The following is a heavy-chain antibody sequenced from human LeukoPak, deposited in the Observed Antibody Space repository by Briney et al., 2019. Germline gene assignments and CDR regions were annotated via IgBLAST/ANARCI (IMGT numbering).Heavy chain of an antibody. CDR3: ARSETGYSSAPADY. J-gene: IGHJ4*02. V-gene: IGHV4-59*10. D-gene: IGHD6-25*01. CDR2: IYTSGST. Sequence: SETLSLTCAVYGGSFSGYYWSWIRQPAGKGLEWIGRIYTSGSTNYNPSLKSRVTMSVDTSKNQFSLKLSSVTAADTAVYYCARSETGYSSAPADYWGQGTLVTVSS. CDR1: GGSFSGYY.